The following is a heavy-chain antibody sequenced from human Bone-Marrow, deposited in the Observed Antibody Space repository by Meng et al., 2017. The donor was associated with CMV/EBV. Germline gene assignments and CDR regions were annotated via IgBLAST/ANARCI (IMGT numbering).Heavy chain of an antibody. J-gene: IGHJ6*02. CDR1: GFTFSSYA. CDR2: IYSGGST. CDR3: ARDNYDFWSGHSLILGYGMDV. D-gene: IGHD3-3*01. Sequence: GESLKISCAASGFTFSSYAMSWVRQAPGKGLEWVSVIYSGGSTYYADSVKGRFTISRDNSKNTLYLQMNSLRSDDTAVYYCARDNYDFWSGHSLILGYGMDVWGQGTTVTVSS. V-gene: IGHV3-53*05.